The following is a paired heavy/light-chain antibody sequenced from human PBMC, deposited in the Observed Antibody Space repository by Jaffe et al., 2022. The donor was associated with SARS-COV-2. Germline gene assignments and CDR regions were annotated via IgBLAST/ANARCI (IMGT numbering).Light chain of an antibody. CDR2: WAS. CDR3: HQYYSTPWT. J-gene: IGKJ1*01. V-gene: IGKV4-1*01. Sequence: DIVMSQSPDSLAVSLGERATINCKSSQSVLYSSNNKNYLAWYQQKPGQPPKLLIYWASTRESGVPDRFSGSGSGTDFTLTISSLQAEDVAVYYCHQYYSTPWTFGQGTKVEIK. CDR1: QSVLYSSNNKNY.
Heavy chain of an antibody. Sequence: EVQLVESGGGLVQPGRSLRLSCIGSGFTFGDYAMSWYRQAPGKGLEWVGFMTTKTYGGAADYAASVKGRFTISRDDSKSIAYLQMNSLKTEDTAVYFCTRVYCSGYSCYPAYWGQGTLVTVSS. V-gene: IGHV3-49*03. CDR1: GFTFGDYA. J-gene: IGHJ4*02. CDR3: TRVYCSGYSCYPAY. CDR2: MTTKTYGGAA. D-gene: IGHD2-15*01.